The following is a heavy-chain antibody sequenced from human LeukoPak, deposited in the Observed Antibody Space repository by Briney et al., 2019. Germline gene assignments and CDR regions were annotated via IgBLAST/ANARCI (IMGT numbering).Heavy chain of an antibody. Sequence: SETLSLTCTVSGGSISSYCWSWIRQPPGKELEWIGHISYSGSTNYNPSLKSRVTISVDTSKNQFSLNLSPVTAADTAVYYCARPSRTGSGWDAFDIWGQGTMVTVSS. V-gene: IGHV4-59*08. CDR1: GGSISSYC. J-gene: IGHJ3*02. D-gene: IGHD3-22*01. CDR2: ISYSGST. CDR3: ARPSRTGSGWDAFDI.